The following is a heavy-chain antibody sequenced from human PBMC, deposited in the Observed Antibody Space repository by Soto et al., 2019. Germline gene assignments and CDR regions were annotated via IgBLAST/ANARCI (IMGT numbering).Heavy chain of an antibody. CDR3: ARDPDYYYGMDV. CDR1: GFTFSSYA. Sequence: QVQLVESGGGVVQPGRSLRLSCAASGFTFSSYAMHWVRQAPGKGLEWVAVISYDGSNKYYADSVKGRFTISRDNSKNTLYLQMNSLRAEDTAVYYCARDPDYYYGMDVWGQGTTVTVSS. CDR2: ISYDGSNK. V-gene: IGHV3-30-3*01. J-gene: IGHJ6*02.